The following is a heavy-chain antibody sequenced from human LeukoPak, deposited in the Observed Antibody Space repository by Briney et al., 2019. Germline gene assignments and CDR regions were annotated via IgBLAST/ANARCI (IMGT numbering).Heavy chain of an antibody. D-gene: IGHD1-26*01. V-gene: IGHV3-7*01. Sequence: GGSLRLSCAASGFTFSSYAMSWVHQAPGKGLEWVALMNQDGSEKYYVDSVKGRFTISRDNVKDSLYLQMNSLRAEDTARYYCARETGLGADYWGQGTLVTVSS. CDR1: GFTFSSYA. CDR2: MNQDGSEK. J-gene: IGHJ4*02. CDR3: ARETGLGADY.